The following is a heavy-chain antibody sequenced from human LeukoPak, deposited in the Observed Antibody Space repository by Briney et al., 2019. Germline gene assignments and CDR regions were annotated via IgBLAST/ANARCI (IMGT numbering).Heavy chain of an antibody. D-gene: IGHD1-26*01. V-gene: IGHV5-51*01. CDR3: ARHATTGFIVNRFDP. J-gene: IGHJ5*02. Sequence: GESLKISCATSGYRFTNYWIGWVRQMPGKGLEFMGIINPGDSDTRYSPSFQGQVTISADKSFSTAYLQLNSLKASDTAMYYCARHATTGFIVNRFDPWGQGTLVTVLS. CDR1: GYRFTNYW. CDR2: INPGDSDT.